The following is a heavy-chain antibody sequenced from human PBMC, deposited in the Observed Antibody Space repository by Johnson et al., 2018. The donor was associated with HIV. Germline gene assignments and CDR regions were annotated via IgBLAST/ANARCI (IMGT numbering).Heavy chain of an antibody. J-gene: IGHJ3*02. D-gene: IGHD6-13*01. V-gene: IGHV3-30*03. CDR1: GFTFSDYG. Sequence: QVQLVESGGGVVQPGGSLRLSCAASGFTFSDYGMHWVRQAPGKGLEWMAVISSAGSDKYYADSVKGRFTISRDNSKNTLYLQMNSLRVEDTAVYYCARGGAAAGPDAFDIWGQGTMVTVSS. CDR2: ISSAGSDK. CDR3: ARGGAAAGPDAFDI.